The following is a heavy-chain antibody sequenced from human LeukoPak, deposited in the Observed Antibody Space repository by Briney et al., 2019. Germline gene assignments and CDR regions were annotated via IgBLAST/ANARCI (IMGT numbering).Heavy chain of an antibody. Sequence: QSGGSLRLSCAASGFTFSSYGMHWVRQAPGKGLEWVAFIRYDGSNKYYADSVKGRFTISRDNSKNTLYLQMNSLRAEDTAVYYCAKLEMATILRPFDIWGQGTMVTVSS. J-gene: IGHJ3*02. CDR2: IRYDGSNK. CDR3: AKLEMATILRPFDI. D-gene: IGHD5-24*01. V-gene: IGHV3-30*02. CDR1: GFTFSSYG.